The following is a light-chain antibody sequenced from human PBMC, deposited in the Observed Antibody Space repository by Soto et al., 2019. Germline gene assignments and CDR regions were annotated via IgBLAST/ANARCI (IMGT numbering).Light chain of an antibody. V-gene: IGLV2-14*01. Sequence: QSALTQPASVSGSPGQSITISCSGTSSDVCGYNYVSWFQQYPGKAPKLLIYDVTNRPSGVSHRFSGSKSGNTASLTISGLQAEDEADYHCSSYTSSTLVVFGGGTKLTVL. CDR1: SSDVCGYNY. CDR2: DVT. CDR3: SSYTSSTLVV. J-gene: IGLJ2*01.